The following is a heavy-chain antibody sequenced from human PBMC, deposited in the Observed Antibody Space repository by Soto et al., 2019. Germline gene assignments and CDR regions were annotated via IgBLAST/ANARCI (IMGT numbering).Heavy chain of an antibody. D-gene: IGHD5-18*01. Sequence: GGSLRLSCAASGFTFSSYAMHWVRQAPGKGLEWVAVIWYDGINFYYADSVKGRFTISRDNSKNTLYLQMNSLRAEDTAVYYCARDRRYSYGYYFDYWGQGTLVTVSS. V-gene: IGHV3-33*01. CDR2: IWYDGINF. CDR1: GFTFSSYA. J-gene: IGHJ4*02. CDR3: ARDRRYSYGYYFDY.